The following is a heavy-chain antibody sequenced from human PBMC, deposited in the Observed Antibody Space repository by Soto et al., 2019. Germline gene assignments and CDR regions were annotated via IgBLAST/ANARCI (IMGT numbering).Heavy chain of an antibody. J-gene: IGHJ4*02. CDR3: ARDSCGGDCYKTIDY. V-gene: IGHV6-1*01. CDR2: TYYRSKWYN. Sequence: SETLSLTCAIPGDSVSSNSAAWNWIRQSPSRGLEWLGRTYYRSKWYNDYAVSVKSRITINPDTSKNQFSLQLSSVTAADTAVYYCARDSCGGDCYKTIDYWGQGTLVTVSS. D-gene: IGHD2-21*02. CDR1: GDSVSSNSAA.